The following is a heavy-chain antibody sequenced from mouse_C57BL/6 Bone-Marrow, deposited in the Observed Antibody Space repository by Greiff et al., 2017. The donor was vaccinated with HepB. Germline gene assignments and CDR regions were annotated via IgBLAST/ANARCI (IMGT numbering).Heavy chain of an antibody. J-gene: IGHJ1*03. V-gene: IGHV5-12*01. Sequence: EVQLVESGGGLVQPGGSLKLSCAASGFTFSDYYMYWVRQTPEQRLEWVAYISNGGGSTYYPDTVKGRFTISRDNDKNTLYLQMSRLKSEDTAMYYCARHGDYDGDWYFDVWGTGTTVTVSS. CDR1: GFTFSDYY. CDR2: ISNGGGST. CDR3: ARHGDYDGDWYFDV. D-gene: IGHD2-4*01.